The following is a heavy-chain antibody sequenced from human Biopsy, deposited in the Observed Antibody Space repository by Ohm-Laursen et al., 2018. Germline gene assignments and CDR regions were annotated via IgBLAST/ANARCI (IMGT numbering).Heavy chain of an antibody. CDR2: IYYSGST. D-gene: IGHD6-19*01. CDR3: ARGRLRAVARFDY. Sequence: SETLSLTCTVSGGSISSYYWSWIRQPPGKGLECIGYIYYSGSTNYSPSLKSRVTISVDTSKSQFSLKLSSVTAADTAVYYCARGRLRAVARFDYWGQGTLVTVSS. V-gene: IGHV4-59*12. CDR1: GGSISSYY. J-gene: IGHJ4*02.